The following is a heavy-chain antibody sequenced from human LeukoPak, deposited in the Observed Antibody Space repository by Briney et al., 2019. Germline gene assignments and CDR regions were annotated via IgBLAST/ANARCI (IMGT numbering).Heavy chain of an antibody. CDR1: GFTFSDYY. CDR2: ISSSSGTI. J-gene: IGHJ4*02. V-gene: IGHV3-11*04. Sequence: GGSLRPSCAASGFTFSDYYMSWIRQAPGKGLEWVSYISSSSGTIYYADSVKGRFTISRDNAKNSLYLQINSLRAEDTAVYYCARVSGSSLTHYFDYWGQGTLVTVSS. D-gene: IGHD1-26*01. CDR3: ARVSGSSLTHYFDY.